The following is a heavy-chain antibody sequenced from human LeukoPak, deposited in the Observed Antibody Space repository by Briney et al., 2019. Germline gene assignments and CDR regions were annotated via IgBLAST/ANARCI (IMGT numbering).Heavy chain of an antibody. CDR1: GSSFSDQY. D-gene: IGHD1-26*01. CDR3: TRGYSGKSVYAFDI. CDR2: TGNKESRYTT. V-gene: IGHV3-72*01. Sequence: QTGGSLRLSCAASGSSFSDQYMDWVRQAPGKGLQWVGRTGNKESRYTTEYAASVKGRFTISRDDSKNSLYLQMSSLKTEDTALYYCTRGYSGKSVYAFDISGQGTMVTVSS. J-gene: IGHJ3*02.